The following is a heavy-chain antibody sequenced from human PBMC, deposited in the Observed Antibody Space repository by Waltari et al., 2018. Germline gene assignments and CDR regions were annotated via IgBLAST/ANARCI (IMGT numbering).Heavy chain of an antibody. D-gene: IGHD6-19*01. V-gene: IGHV4-38-2*01. CDR1: GYSISSGYY. Sequence: QVQLQESGPGLVKPSETLSLTCAVSGYSISSGYYWGWIRQPPGKGLEWIGSIYHSGRTYYNPSLKSRVTITRDTSASTAYMELSSLRSEDMAVYYCARVGGWYDYWGQGTLVTVSS. CDR2: IYHSGRT. CDR3: ARVGGWYDY. J-gene: IGHJ4*02.